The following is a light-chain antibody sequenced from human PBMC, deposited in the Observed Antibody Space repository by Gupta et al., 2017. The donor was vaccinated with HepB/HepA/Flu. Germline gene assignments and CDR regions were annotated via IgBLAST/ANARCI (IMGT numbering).Light chain of an antibody. Sequence: DLVMTQSPDSLAVSLGERATINCKSSQSLLYSSNNKNYLAWYQQKTGQPPKLLIYWASTRESGVPDRFSGSGSGTDFTLTISSLQAEDVAVYYCQQYYSTPLTFGQGTKVEIK. J-gene: IGKJ1*01. CDR1: QSLLYSSNNKNY. CDR2: WAS. CDR3: QQYYSTPLT. V-gene: IGKV4-1*01.